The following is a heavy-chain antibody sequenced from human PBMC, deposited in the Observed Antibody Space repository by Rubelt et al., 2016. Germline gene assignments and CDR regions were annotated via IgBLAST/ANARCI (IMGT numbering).Heavy chain of an antibody. D-gene: IGHD3-16*02. Sequence: GLEWMGWISAYNGNTNYAQKLQGRVTMTTDTSTSTAYMELRSLRSDDTAVYYCARVSPDNYDYVWGSYRPNWFDPWGQGTLVTVSS. V-gene: IGHV1-18*01. J-gene: IGHJ5*02. CDR2: ISAYNGNT. CDR3: ARVSPDNYDYVWGSYRPNWFDP.